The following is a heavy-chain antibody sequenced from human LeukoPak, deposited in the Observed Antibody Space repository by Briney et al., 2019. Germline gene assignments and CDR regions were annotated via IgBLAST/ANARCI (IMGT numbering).Heavy chain of an antibody. CDR3: ARDYMTTPPSRWFDP. D-gene: IGHD4-11*01. CDR1: GGSISSSSYY. J-gene: IGHJ5*02. V-gene: IGHV4-39*07. CDR2: IYHSGST. Sequence: PSETLSLTCTVSGGSISSSSYYWGWIRQPPGKGLEWIGSIYHSGSTYYNPSLKSRVTISVDTSKNQFSLKLSSVTAADTAVYYCARDYMTTPPSRWFDPWGQGTLVTVSS.